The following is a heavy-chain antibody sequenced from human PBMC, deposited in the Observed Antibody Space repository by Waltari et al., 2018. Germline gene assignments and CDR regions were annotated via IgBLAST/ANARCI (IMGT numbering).Heavy chain of an antibody. V-gene: IGHV4-39*07. CDR3: ARVAAAGIDY. CDR2: IYYSGST. CDR1: GGSITRRSSY. Sequence: QLQLQESGPGLVKPSETLSLTCTVSGGSITRRSSYWCWIRQPPGKGLEWIGSIYYSGSTYYNPSLKSRVTISVDTSKNQFSLKLSSVTAADTAVYYCARVAAAGIDYWGQGTLVTVSS. D-gene: IGHD6-13*01. J-gene: IGHJ4*02.